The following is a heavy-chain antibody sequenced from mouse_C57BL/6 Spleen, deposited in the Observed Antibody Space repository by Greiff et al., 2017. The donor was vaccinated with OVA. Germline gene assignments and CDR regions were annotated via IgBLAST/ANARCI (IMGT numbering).Heavy chain of an antibody. CDR1: GYSITSGYY. V-gene: IGHV3-6*01. J-gene: IGHJ3*01. Sequence: EVKLVESGPGLVKPSQSLSLTCSVTGYSITSGYYWNWIRQFPGNKLEWMGYISYDGSNNYNPSLKNRISITRDTSKNQFFLKLNSVTTEDTATYYCARGDVGAYWGQGTLVTVSA. CDR3: ARGDVGAY. CDR2: ISYDGSN.